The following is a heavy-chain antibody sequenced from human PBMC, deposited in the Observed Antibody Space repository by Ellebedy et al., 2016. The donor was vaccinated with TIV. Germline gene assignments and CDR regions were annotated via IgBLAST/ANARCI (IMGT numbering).Heavy chain of an antibody. Sequence: SETLSLXXTVSGGSISSSSYYWGWIRQPPGKGLEWIGSIYYSGRTYYTPSLKSRVTISVETSKNQFSLKLSSVTAADTAVDYCASTVRGVADWFDPWGKGTLVTVSS. CDR1: GGSISSSSYY. CDR3: ASTVRGVADWFDP. J-gene: IGHJ5*02. CDR2: IYYSGRT. V-gene: IGHV4-39*07. D-gene: IGHD3-16*01.